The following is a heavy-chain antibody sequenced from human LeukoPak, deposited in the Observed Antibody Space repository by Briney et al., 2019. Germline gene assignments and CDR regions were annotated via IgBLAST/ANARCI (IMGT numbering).Heavy chain of an antibody. CDR2: IYYSGST. CDR3: ARGGDYHLLAPIDY. V-gene: IGHV4-59*01. CDR1: GGSISSYY. D-gene: IGHD4-17*01. Sequence: PSETLSLTCTVSGGSISSYYWSWIRQPPGKGLEWLGYIYYSGSTNYNPSLKSRVTISVDTSKNQFSLKLSSVTAADTAVYYCARGGDYHLLAPIDYWGQGTLVTVSS. J-gene: IGHJ4*02.